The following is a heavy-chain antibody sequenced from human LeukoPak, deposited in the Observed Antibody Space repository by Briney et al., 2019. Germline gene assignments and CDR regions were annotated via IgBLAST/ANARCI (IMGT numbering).Heavy chain of an antibody. D-gene: IGHD3-10*01. V-gene: IGHV4-59*01. CDR3: ARDFGSGSYYPNYYFDY. CDR1: GGSISSYY. J-gene: IGHJ4*02. Sequence: ASQTLSLTCTVAGGSISSYYWSWIRQPPGKGLEWIGYTYYSGSTNYNPSLKSRVTISVDTSKNQFSLKLSSVTAADTAVYYCARDFGSGSYYPNYYFDYWGQGTLVTVSS. CDR2: TYYSGST.